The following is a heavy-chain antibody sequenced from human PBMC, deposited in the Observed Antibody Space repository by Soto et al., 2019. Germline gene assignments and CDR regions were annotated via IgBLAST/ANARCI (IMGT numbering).Heavy chain of an antibody. CDR3: ARRLYCSGGSCYPAWFDP. Sequence: QLQLQESGPGLVKPSETLSLTCTVSGGSISSSSYYWGWIRQPPVKGLEWIGSIYYSGSTYYNPSPMGGFTISVETSKNQFSLKLSSVTAADTAVYYCARRLYCSGGSCYPAWFDPWGKGTLVTVSS. D-gene: IGHD2-15*01. CDR2: IYYSGST. J-gene: IGHJ5*02. V-gene: IGHV4-39*01. CDR1: GGSISSSSYY.